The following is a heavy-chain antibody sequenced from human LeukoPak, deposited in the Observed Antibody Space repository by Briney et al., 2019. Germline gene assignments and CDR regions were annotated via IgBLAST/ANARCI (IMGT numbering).Heavy chain of an antibody. Sequence: GGSLRLSCAASGFTFSSYAMTWVRQAPGKGLEWVSSISSSSSYIYYADSVKGRFTISRDNAKNSLYLQMNSLRAEDTAVYYCARVAGKLRFLEWFDYWGQGTLVTVSS. J-gene: IGHJ4*02. CDR3: ARVAGKLRFLEWFDY. CDR2: ISSSSSYI. CDR1: GFTFSSYA. V-gene: IGHV3-21*01. D-gene: IGHD3-3*01.